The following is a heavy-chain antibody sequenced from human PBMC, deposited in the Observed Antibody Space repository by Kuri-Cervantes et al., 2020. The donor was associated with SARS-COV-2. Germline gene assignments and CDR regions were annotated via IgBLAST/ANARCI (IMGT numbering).Heavy chain of an antibody. V-gene: IGHV4-59*01. CDR3: ARLGKNCTNGICNTYHYYYMDV. CDR2: IYYSGST. CDR1: GGSIRTYY. J-gene: IGHJ6*03. Sequence: SETLSLTCTVSGGSIRTYYWGWIRQPPGKGLEWIGYIYYSGSTNYNPPLKSRVTVSVDTSKNQFFLKLSSVTAADTAMYYCARLGKNCTNGICNTYHYYYMDVWGKGTTVTVSS. D-gene: IGHD2-8*01.